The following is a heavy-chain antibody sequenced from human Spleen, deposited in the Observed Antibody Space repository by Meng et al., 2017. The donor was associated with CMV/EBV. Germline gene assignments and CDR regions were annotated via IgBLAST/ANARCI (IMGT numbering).Heavy chain of an antibody. V-gene: IGHV5-51*01. CDR1: SNYW. J-gene: IGHJ5*02. CDR2: LYPGDSDI. CDR3: ARLDYLDSSGYRSRYHWFDP. D-gene: IGHD3-22*01. Sequence: SNYWIAWVRQMPGKGLEWMGMLYPGDSDIRYSPSFQGQVTFSADKSISTAYLQWSSLKASDTAMYYCARLDYLDSSGYRSRYHWFDPWGQGALVTVSS.